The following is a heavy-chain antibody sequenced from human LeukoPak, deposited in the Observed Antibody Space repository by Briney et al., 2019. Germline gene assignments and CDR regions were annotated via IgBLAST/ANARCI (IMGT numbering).Heavy chain of an antibody. J-gene: IGHJ4*02. CDR2: ISWNSGSI. V-gene: IGHV3-9*01. Sequence: GGSLRHSCAASGFTFDDYAMHWVRQAPGKGLEWVSGISWNSGSIGYADSVKGRFTISRNNAKNSLYLQMNSLRAEDTALYYCAKMGSSGYRGWYYFDYWGQGTLVTVSS. CDR3: AKMGSSGYRGWYYFDY. CDR1: GFTFDDYA. D-gene: IGHD3-22*01.